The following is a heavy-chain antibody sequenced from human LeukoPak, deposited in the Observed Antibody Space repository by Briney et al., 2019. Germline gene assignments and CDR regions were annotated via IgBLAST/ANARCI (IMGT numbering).Heavy chain of an antibody. Sequence: GGSLRLSCAASGFTLSDYYMGWIRQAPGKGLEWVSYSSSSGSTIYYADSVKGRFAISRDNAKDSLYLQMNSLRAEDTAVYYCARRRDFIDYWGQGTLVAVSS. D-gene: IGHD3/OR15-3a*01. CDR1: GFTLSDYY. CDR3: ARRRDFIDY. CDR2: SSSSGSTI. J-gene: IGHJ4*02. V-gene: IGHV3-11*01.